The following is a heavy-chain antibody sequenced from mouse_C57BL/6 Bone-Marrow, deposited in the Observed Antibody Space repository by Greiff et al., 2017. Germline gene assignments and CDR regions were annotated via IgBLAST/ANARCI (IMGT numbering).Heavy chain of an antibody. D-gene: IGHD2-5*01. CDR2: IDPSDSYT. J-gene: IGHJ2*01. CDR1: GYTFTSYW. V-gene: IGHV1-50*01. CDR3: ASDWAILMDY. Sequence: QVQLQQPGAELVKPGASVKLSCKASGYTFTSYWMQWVKQRPGQGLEWIGEIDPSDSYTNYKQKFKGKATLNVDTSSSTAYMQLSSLTSEDSAVYYCASDWAILMDYCCQGPTLTVSS.